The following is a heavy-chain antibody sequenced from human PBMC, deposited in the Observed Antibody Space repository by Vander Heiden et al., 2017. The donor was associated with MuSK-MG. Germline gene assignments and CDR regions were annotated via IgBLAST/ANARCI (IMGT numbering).Heavy chain of an antibody. CDR3: AKDREWELPFDAFDI. CDR2: ISGSGGST. V-gene: IGHV3-23*01. J-gene: IGHJ3*02. Sequence: EVQLLESGGGLVQPGGSLRLSCAASGLPFSSYAMGWVRQAPGKGLEWVSAISGSGGSTYYADSVKGRFTISRDNSKNTLYLQMNSLRAEDTAVYYCAKDREWELPFDAFDIWGQGTMVTVSS. CDR1: GLPFSSYA. D-gene: IGHD1-26*01.